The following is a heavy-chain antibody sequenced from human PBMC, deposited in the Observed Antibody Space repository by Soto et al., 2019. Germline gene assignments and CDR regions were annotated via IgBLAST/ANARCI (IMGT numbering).Heavy chain of an antibody. D-gene: IGHD4-17*01. J-gene: IGHJ3*02. V-gene: IGHV4-59*08. CDR1: GGSISSYY. CDR2: IYYSGST. Sequence: SETLSLTCTVSGGSISSYYWSWIRQPPGKGLEWIGYIYYSGSTNYNPSLKSRVTISVDTSKNQFSLKLSSVTAADTAVYYCARHPDYGDRDDAFDIWGQGTMVTVSS. CDR3: ARHPDYGDRDDAFDI.